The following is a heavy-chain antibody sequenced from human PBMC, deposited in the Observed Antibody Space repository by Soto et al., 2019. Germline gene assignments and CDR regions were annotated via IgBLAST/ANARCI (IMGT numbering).Heavy chain of an antibody. J-gene: IGHJ4*02. CDR3: ARRDSSSWLI. V-gene: IGHV4-34*01. CDR2: INHSGST. CDR1: GGSFSGYY. D-gene: IGHD6-13*01. Sequence: SETLPLTCAVYGGSFSGYYWSWIRQPPGKGLEWIGEINHSGSTNYNPSLKSRVTISVDTSKNQFSLKLSSVTAADTAVYYCARRDSSSWLIWGQGTLVTVSS.